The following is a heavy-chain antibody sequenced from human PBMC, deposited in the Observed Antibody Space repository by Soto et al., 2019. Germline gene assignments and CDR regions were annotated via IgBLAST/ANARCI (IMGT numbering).Heavy chain of an antibody. CDR1: GGTFSSYA. Sequence: QVQLVQSGAEVKKPGSSVKVSCKASGGTFSSYAISWVRQAPGQGLEWMGGIIPIFGTANYAQKFQGRVTITADECTSTAYMELSSLRSEDTAVYYCARGYYDSSGYYYVFAYFDYWGQGTLVTVSS. CDR2: IIPIFGTA. D-gene: IGHD3-22*01. CDR3: ARGYYDSSGYYYVFAYFDY. V-gene: IGHV1-69*01. J-gene: IGHJ4*02.